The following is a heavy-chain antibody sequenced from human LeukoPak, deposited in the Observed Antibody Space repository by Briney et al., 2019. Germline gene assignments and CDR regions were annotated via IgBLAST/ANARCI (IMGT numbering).Heavy chain of an antibody. J-gene: IGHJ5*02. D-gene: IGHD6-13*01. CDR1: GFTFSSYS. CDR3: AGDFSSSWYRLNWFDP. Sequence: GGSLRLSCAASGFTFSSYSMNWVRQAPGKGLEWVSSISSSSSYIYYADSVKGRFTISRDNAKNSLYLQMNSLRAEDTAVYYCAGDFSSSWYRLNWFDPWGQGTLVTVSS. CDR2: ISSSSSYI. V-gene: IGHV3-21*01.